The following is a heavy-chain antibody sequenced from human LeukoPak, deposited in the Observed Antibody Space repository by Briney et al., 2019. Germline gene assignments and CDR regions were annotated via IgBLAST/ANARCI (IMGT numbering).Heavy chain of an antibody. CDR2: IKQDGSEE. CDR3: ATAAASRLRNGWAY. D-gene: IGHD6-19*01. J-gene: IGHJ4*02. V-gene: IGHV3-7*05. CDR1: GFPFSSYW. Sequence: QPGRSLRLSCAPSGFPFSSYWMSSVRQAPGKGLEWVANIKQDGSEEFYVGSVKGRFTISRDNAKNSLYLQMNSRRAEAPAVFYVATAAASRLRNGWAYWGQETLVTVS.